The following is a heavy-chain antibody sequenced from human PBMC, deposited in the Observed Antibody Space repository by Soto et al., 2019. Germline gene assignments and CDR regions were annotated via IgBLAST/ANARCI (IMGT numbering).Heavy chain of an antibody. D-gene: IGHD3-3*01. J-gene: IGHJ6*03. V-gene: IGHV4-59*01. CDR1: CGSIRCYY. CDR2: IYYSGRT. Sequence: TLSLTFPVSCGSIRCYYWRLIRQPPGTGLERIGYIYYSGRTNYNPSLQGRVTISVDTSKNQFSPKLSSVTAADTAVYYCARVGDDFRHYYYYYSMDVWGKGTMVTVSS. CDR3: ARVGDDFRHYYYYYSMDV.